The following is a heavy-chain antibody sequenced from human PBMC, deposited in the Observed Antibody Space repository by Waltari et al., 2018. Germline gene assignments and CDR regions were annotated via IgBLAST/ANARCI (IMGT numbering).Heavy chain of an antibody. CDR3: ASHTRRFSMCGVVSNDY. V-gene: IGHV4-39*01. Sequence: LQLQESGPGLVKPSEPLSLTCTVSGCSISRSSYYWGWIRPPPGKGLGWGGSIYYSGSTNYNPSLKSRVTRSVNTSKNQFYLKLSSVTAADTAVYYGASHTRRFSMCGVVSNDYWGQGTLVTVSS. D-gene: IGHD3-3*01. J-gene: IGHJ4*02. CDR2: IYYSGST. CDR1: GCSISRSSYY.